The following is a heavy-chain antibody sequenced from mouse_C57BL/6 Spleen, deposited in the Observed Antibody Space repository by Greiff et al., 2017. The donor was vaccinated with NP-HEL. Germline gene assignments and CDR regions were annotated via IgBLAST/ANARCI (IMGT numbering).Heavy chain of an antibody. D-gene: IGHD2-1*01. V-gene: IGHV1-76*01. CDR1: GYTFTDYY. J-gene: IGHJ1*03. CDR3: ARYGNPWYFDV. CDR2: IYPGSGNT. Sequence: QVQLKESGAELVRPGASVKLSCKASGYTFTDYYINWVKQRPGQGLEWIARIYPGSGNTYYNEKFKGKATLTAEKSSSTAYMQLSSLTSEDSAVYFCARYGNPWYFDVWGTGTTVTVSS.